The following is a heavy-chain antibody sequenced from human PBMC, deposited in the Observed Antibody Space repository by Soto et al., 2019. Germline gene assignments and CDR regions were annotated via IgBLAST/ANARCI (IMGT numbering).Heavy chain of an antibody. CDR2: IIPILGTV. J-gene: IGHJ3*02. V-gene: IGHV1-69*01. CDR3: AGIPTGVNGFDM. CDR1: GGTFNSYT. D-gene: IGHD7-27*01. Sequence: QVQLVQSGAEVKKPGSSVKVSCKTSGGTFNSYTMNWVRQAPGQGLEWMGGIIPILGTVSYAEKFQGRVKISADASTSTASMELSSLTYEDTSVYYCAGIPTGVNGFDMWGRGTMVTVSS.